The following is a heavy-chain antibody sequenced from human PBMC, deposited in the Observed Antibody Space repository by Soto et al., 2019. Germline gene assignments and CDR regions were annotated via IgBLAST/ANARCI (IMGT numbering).Heavy chain of an antibody. CDR3: ARRYCTGGSCYDYNYYMDV. V-gene: IGHV3-33*01. Sequence: GGSLRLSCAASGFTFSSYGMHWVRQAPGKGLEWVALIWYDGSYNYYADSVKGRFTISRDNSRKTLYLQMNSLRAEDTAVYYCARRYCTGGSCYDYNYYMDVWGEGTTVTVSS. J-gene: IGHJ6*03. CDR1: GFTFSSYG. D-gene: IGHD2-15*01. CDR2: IWYDGSYN.